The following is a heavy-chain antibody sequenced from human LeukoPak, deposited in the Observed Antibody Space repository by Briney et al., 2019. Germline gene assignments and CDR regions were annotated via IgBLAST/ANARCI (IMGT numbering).Heavy chain of an antibody. J-gene: IGHJ5*01. CDR3: ARDCSGRYEADNWFDS. Sequence: SETLSLTCTVSGGSISSYYWSWIRQPAGKGLEWIGRIYTSGSTNYNPSLKSRVTMSVDTSKNQFSLKLSSVTAADTAVYYCARDCSGRYEADNWFDSWGQGTLVTVSS. D-gene: IGHD1-26*01. CDR1: GGSISSYY. V-gene: IGHV4-4*07. CDR2: IYTSGST.